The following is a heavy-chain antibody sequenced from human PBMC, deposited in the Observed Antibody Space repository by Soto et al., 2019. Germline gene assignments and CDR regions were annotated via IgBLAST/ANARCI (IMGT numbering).Heavy chain of an antibody. J-gene: IGHJ5*02. V-gene: IGHV4-59*01. D-gene: IGHD6-13*01. CDR1: GGSISSYY. CDR3: ARSGGEVQLVLNWFDP. Sequence: SETLSLTCTVSGGSISSYYWSWIRQPPGKGLEWIGYIYYSGSTNYNPSLKSRVTISVDTSKNQFSLKLSSVTAADTAVYYCARSGGEVQLVLNWFDPWGQGTLVTVSS. CDR2: IYYSGST.